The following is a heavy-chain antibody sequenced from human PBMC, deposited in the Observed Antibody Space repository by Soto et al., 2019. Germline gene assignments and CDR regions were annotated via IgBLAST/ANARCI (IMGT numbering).Heavy chain of an antibody. D-gene: IGHD5-18*01. J-gene: IGHJ4*02. CDR1: GFTFSDYA. V-gene: IGHV3-48*02. CDR3: ARGYSYGLDY. Sequence: EMYLVESGGALVQPGGSLRLSCAASGFTFSDYAMNWVRQAPGKGLEWVSYISISSTTIYYADSVKGRFTISRDNARNSLYLQMSSLRDEDTAVYYCARGYSYGLDYWGQGTLVTVS. CDR2: ISISSTTI.